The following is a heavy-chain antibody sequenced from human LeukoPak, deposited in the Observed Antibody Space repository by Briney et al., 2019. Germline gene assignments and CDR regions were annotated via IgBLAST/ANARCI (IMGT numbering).Heavy chain of an antibody. CDR1: GGSISSSSYY. V-gene: IGHV4-39*01. CDR3: ARLSMIVVGAFDI. CDR2: IYYSGST. D-gene: IGHD3-22*01. J-gene: IGHJ3*02. Sequence: SETLSFTCTVSGGSISSSSYYWGWIRQPPGKGLEWIGSIYYSGSTYYNPSLKSRVTISVDTSMNQFSLKLSSVTAADTAVYYCARLSMIVVGAFDIWGQGTMVTVSS.